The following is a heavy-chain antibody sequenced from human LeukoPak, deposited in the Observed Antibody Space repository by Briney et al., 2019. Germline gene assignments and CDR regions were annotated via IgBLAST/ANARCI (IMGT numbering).Heavy chain of an antibody. V-gene: IGHV1-2*06. CDR1: GYTFTGYF. J-gene: IGHJ4*02. Sequence: ASVKVSCKASGYTFTGYFIYWVRQAPGQGLEWMGRINPSTGATDYAQKFQGRVTVTRDTSISTAYMDLTRLTSDDTAVYYCARGSWSSSIDYWGQGTLVTVSS. CDR3: ARGSWSSSIDY. D-gene: IGHD6-6*01. CDR2: INPSTGAT.